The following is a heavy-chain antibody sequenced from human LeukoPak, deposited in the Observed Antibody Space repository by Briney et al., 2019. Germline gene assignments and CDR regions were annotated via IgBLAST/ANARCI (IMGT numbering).Heavy chain of an antibody. Sequence: PGGSLRLSCAASGFTFSSYGMHWVRQAPGKGLEWVAFIRYDGSNKYYADSVKGRFTISRDNSKNTLYLQMNSLRAEDTAVYYCAKSLWFGELGLPNWFDPWGQGTLVTVSS. V-gene: IGHV3-30*02. D-gene: IGHD3-10*01. CDR3: AKSLWFGELGLPNWFDP. CDR2: IRYDGSNK. J-gene: IGHJ5*02. CDR1: GFTFSSYG.